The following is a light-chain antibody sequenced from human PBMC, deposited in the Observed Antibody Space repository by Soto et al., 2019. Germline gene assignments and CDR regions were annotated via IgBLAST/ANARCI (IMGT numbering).Light chain of an antibody. CDR1: SGHSSYA. CDR2: LNSDGSH. Sequence: QLVLTQSPSASASLGASVKLTCTLSSGHSSYAIAWHQQQPEKGPRYLMKLNSDGSHSKGDGIPDRFSGSSSGAERYLTISSLQSEDEADYYCQTWVTGIHVFGGGTQLTVL. CDR3: QTWVTGIHV. J-gene: IGLJ7*01. V-gene: IGLV4-69*01.